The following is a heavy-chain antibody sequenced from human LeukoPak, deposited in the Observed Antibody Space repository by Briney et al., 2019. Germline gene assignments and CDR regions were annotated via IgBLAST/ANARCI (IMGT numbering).Heavy chain of an antibody. CDR2: VRGSGSDT. CDR1: GFTFSTYA. D-gene: IGHD3-16*01. Sequence: GGSLRLSCAASGFTFSTYAMSWVRQAPGKGLEWVSAVRGSGSDTYYADSVKGRFTISRDNSKNTLYLQMNSPRAEDTAVYYCAKTFHDYVWGSLDAFHIWGQGTMVTVSS. CDR3: AKTFHDYVWGSLDAFHI. V-gene: IGHV3-23*01. J-gene: IGHJ3*02.